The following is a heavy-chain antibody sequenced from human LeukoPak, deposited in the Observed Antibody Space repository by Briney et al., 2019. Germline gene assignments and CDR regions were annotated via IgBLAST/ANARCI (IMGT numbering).Heavy chain of an antibody. J-gene: IGHJ4*02. Sequence: GGSLRLSCAASGFTITNARMGWVRQAPGRGLEWVGLIKSKIDGGTTDFAAPVKGRFTISIDDSKHTLYLQMNSLKSEDTGVHYRTTGYGHSDFDYWGQGTLVTVSS. CDR1: GFTITNAR. D-gene: IGHD3-3*02. V-gene: IGHV3-15*01. CDR2: IKSKIDGGTT. CDR3: TTGYGHSDFDY.